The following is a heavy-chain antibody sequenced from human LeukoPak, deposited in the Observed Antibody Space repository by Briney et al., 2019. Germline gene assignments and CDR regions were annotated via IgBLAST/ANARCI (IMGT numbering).Heavy chain of an antibody. D-gene: IGHD2-2*01. J-gene: IGHJ6*03. CDR3: ARERSHCSSTSCYGVAPYYYMDV. Sequence: WETLSLTCAVYGGSFSGYYWSWIRQPPGKGLEWIGEINHSGSTNYNPSLKSRVTISVDTSKNQFSLKLSSVTAADTAVYYCARERSHCSSTSCYGVAPYYYMDVWGKGTTVTVSS. V-gene: IGHV4-34*01. CDR1: GGSFSGYY. CDR2: INHSGST.